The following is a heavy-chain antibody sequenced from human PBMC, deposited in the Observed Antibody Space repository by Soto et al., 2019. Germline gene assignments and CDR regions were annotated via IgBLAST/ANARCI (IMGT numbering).Heavy chain of an antibody. CDR1: GYSFTSYW. CDR2: IYPGDFDT. D-gene: IGHD3-9*01. CDR3: AREYGVDILTGSQYYYGMDV. J-gene: IGHJ6*04. V-gene: IGHV5-51*01. Sequence: GESLKISCKGSGYSFTSYWIGWVRQMPGKGLEWMGIIYPGDFDTRYSPSFQGQVTISADKSISTAYLQWSSLKASDTAMYYCAREYGVDILTGSQYYYGMDVWGKGTTVTVSS.